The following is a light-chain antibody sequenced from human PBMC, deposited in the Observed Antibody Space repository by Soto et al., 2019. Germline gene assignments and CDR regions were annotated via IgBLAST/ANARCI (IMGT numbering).Light chain of an antibody. CDR2: GAS. CDR1: QALSSSS. J-gene: IGKJ4*01. V-gene: IGKV3-20*01. Sequence: DILLTQSTGTLSLSPGESGTLSCRAGQALSSSSLAWYQQKPGQAPRLLIYGASTRASDIPDRFSGGWSGTDCTLTISRLEPEDVSVYYCHQYGSSPLTLVGGTKVDI. CDR3: HQYGSSPLT.